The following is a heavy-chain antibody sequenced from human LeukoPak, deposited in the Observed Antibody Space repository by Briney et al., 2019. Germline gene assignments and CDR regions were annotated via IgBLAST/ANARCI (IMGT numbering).Heavy chain of an antibody. J-gene: IGHJ3*02. Sequence: SETLSLTCTVSGGSISSYYWSWIRQPPGKGLEWIGYIYYSGSTNYNPSLKSRVTISVDTSKNQFSLKLSSVTAADTAVYYCARDRTLYYYDSSGKGPDAFDIWGQGTMVTVSS. D-gene: IGHD3-22*01. CDR2: IYYSGST. CDR3: ARDRTLYYYDSSGKGPDAFDI. CDR1: GGSISSYY. V-gene: IGHV4-59*01.